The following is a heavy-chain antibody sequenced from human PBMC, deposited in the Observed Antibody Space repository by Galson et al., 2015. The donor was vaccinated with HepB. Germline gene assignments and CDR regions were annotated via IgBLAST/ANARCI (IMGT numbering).Heavy chain of an antibody. CDR3: AKDKGTYYGSGRVSGMDV. V-gene: IGHV3-9*01. D-gene: IGHD3-10*01. Sequence: SLRLSCAVSGFTFDDYAMHWVRQAPGKGLEWVSGITWNSGSIGYADSVKGRFTISRDNAKNSLYLQMNSLRAEDTALYYCAKDKGTYYGSGRVSGMDVWGQGTTVTASS. CDR1: GFTFDDYA. CDR2: ITWNSGSI. J-gene: IGHJ6*02.